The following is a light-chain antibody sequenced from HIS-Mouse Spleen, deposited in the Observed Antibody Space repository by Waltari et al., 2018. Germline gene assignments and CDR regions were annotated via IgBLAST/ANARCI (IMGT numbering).Light chain of an antibody. Sequence: DIQMTKSPSPLSASVGDRVTITCQASQDISNYLNWYQQKPGNAPKLLIYDASNLETGVASRFSGSGSGTDFTFTISSLQPEDIATYYCQQYDNLPFTFGPGTKVDSK. J-gene: IGKJ3*01. CDR3: QQYDNLPFT. CDR2: DAS. V-gene: IGKV1-33*01. CDR1: QDISNY.